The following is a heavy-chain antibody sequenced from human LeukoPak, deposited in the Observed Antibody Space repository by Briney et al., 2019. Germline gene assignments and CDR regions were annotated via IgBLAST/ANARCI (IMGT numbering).Heavy chain of an antibody. CDR2: IYYSGST. CDR3: AREGYSSGLNFDY. CDR1: GGSISSYY. V-gene: IGHV4-59*12. J-gene: IGHJ4*02. Sequence: SETLSLTCTVSGGSISSYYWTWIRQPPGKGLDWIGYIYYSGSTNYNPSLKSRVTISVDTSKNQFSLRLSFVTAADTAVYYCAREGYSSGLNFDYWGQGTLVTVSS. D-gene: IGHD6-19*01.